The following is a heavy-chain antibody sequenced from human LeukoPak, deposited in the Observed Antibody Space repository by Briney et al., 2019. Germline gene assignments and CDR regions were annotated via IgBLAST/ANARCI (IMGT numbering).Heavy chain of an antibody. CDR2: IHSSGST. Sequence: PSETLSLTCTVSGGSLSGHFWSWFRRPPGKGLENIGYIHSSGSTNHNPSYKSRVTVSLEMSENQFSLSLSSVTAADTAVYYCARDPGGTDWYNFDFWGQGILVTVSS. CDR1: GGSLSGHF. J-gene: IGHJ4*02. V-gene: IGHV4-59*11. D-gene: IGHD3-9*01. CDR3: ARDPGGTDWYNFDF.